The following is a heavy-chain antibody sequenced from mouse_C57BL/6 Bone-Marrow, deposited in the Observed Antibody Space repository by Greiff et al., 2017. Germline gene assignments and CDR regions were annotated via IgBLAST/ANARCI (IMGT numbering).Heavy chain of an antibody. CDR1: GYTFTSYW. J-gene: IGHJ2*01. D-gene: IGHD1-1*01. CDR2: IYPGSGST. V-gene: IGHV1-55*01. Sequence: QVQLKQPGAELVKPGASVKMSCKASGYTFTSYWITWVKQRPGQGLEWIGDIYPGSGSTNYNEKFKSKATLTVDKSSSTAYMQLSSLTSEDSAVYYCATRGLLRFFDYWGQGTTLTVSS. CDR3: ATRGLLRFFDY.